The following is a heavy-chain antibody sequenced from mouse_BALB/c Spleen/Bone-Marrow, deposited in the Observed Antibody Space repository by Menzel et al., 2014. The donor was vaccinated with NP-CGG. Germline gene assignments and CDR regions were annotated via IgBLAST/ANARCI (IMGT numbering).Heavy chain of an antibody. J-gene: IGHJ4*01. V-gene: IGHV1-9*01. CDR1: GYTFSSYW. CDR2: ILPGSGST. Sequence: VKVVESGAELMKPGASVKISCKATGYTFSSYWIEWVKQRPGHGLEWIGEILPGSGSTNYNEKFKGKATFTADTSSNTAYMQLSSLTSEDSAVYYCARASWDYWGQGTSVTVSS. D-gene: IGHD6-1*01. CDR3: ARASWDY.